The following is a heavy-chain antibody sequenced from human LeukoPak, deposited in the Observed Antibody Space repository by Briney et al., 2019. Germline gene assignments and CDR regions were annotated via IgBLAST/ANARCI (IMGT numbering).Heavy chain of an antibody. J-gene: IGHJ4*02. D-gene: IGHD3-22*01. CDR1: GYTFTGYY. CDR2: INPNSGGT. Sequence: GASVKVSCKASGYTFTGYYMHWVRQAPGQGLEWMGWINPNSGGTNYAQKFQGRVTMTRDTSISTAYMELGRLRSDDTAVYYCARSLCDSSGYIDYWAQGTLVTVSS. V-gene: IGHV1-2*02. CDR3: ARSLCDSSGYIDY.